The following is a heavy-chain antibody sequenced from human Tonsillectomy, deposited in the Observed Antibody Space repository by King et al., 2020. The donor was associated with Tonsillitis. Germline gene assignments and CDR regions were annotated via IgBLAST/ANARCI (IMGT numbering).Heavy chain of an antibody. CDR1: GFMFSSYG. V-gene: IGHV3-30*03. CDR3: ARSIAVADPFDL. D-gene: IGHD6-19*01. J-gene: IGHJ4*02. CDR2: ISFDGGNK. Sequence: VQLVESGGGVVQPGRSLRLSCAASGFMFSSYGMHWVRQAPGKGLEWVAVISFDGGNKHYADSVKGRFTISRDNSKNTLYLQMNSLTADDSAVYSCARSIAVADPFDLWGQGTLVTVSS.